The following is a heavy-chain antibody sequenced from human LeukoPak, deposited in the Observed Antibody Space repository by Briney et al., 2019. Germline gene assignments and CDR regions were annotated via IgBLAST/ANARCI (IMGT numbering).Heavy chain of an antibody. Sequence: PSETLSLTWAVSGYSISSGYYWGWSRQPPGKGVEWIGSIYHSGSTYYNPSLKSRVTISVDTSKNQFSLKLSSVTAADTAVYYCPRENYDSNYFDYWGQGTLVTVSS. CDR1: GYSISSGYY. V-gene: IGHV4-38-2*02. J-gene: IGHJ4*02. D-gene: IGHD3-3*01. CDR3: PRENYDSNYFDY. CDR2: IYHSGST.